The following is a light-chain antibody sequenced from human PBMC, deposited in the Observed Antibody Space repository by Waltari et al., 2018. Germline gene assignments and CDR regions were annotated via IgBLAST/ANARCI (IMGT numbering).Light chain of an antibody. CDR1: SRDVGANNF. V-gene: IGLV2-11*01. Sequence: QSALTQPRPVSGPPGQSVTISCTGTSRDVGANNFVSWYQHPPDKAPKLIIYDINKRPAGVPDRFSGSKSGNTASLTISGLQAEDEADYYCCSCVGRNIYWVFGGGTKLTVL. J-gene: IGLJ3*02. CDR2: DIN. CDR3: CSCVGRNIYWV.